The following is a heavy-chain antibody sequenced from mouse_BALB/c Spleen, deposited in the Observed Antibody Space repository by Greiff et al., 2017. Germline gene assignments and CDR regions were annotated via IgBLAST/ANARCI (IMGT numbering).Heavy chain of an antibody. CDR2: ISSGSSTI. Sequence: EVKLVESGGGLVQPGGSRKLSCAASGFTFSSFGMHWVRQAPEKGLEWVAYISSGSSTIYYADTVKGRFTISRDNPKNTLFLQMTSLRSEDTAMYYCAREVDGYYGDWYFDVWGAGTTVTVSS. J-gene: IGHJ1*01. CDR3: AREVDGYYGDWYFDV. D-gene: IGHD2-3*01. CDR1: GFTFSSFG. V-gene: IGHV5-17*02.